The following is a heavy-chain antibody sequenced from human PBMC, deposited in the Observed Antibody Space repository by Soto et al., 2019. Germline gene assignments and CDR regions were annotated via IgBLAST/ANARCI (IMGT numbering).Heavy chain of an antibody. CDR2: IHRSRGT. V-gene: IGHV4-4*02. D-gene: IGHD6-6*01. CDR3: ASRKEARPF. CDR1: GGSINTDSW. J-gene: IGHJ4*02. Sequence: QVQLQESGPGLVSPLGTLSLTCAVSGGSINTDSWWTWVRQPPGKGLEWIGEIHRSRGTNYNSSLKSRVTISIDRSTNHFSLRLYSVTAADTAVYYCASRKEARPFWGQGTLVTVSS.